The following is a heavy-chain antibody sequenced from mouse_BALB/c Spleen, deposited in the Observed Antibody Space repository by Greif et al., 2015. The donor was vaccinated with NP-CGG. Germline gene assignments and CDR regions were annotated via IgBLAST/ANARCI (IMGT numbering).Heavy chain of an antibody. D-gene: IGHD1-1*01. J-gene: IGHJ2*01. Sequence: EVQLVESGGGLVQPGGSRKLSCAASGFTFSDYGMAWVRQAPGKGPEWVAFISNLAYSIYYADTVTGRFTISRENAKNTLYLEMSSLRSEDTAMYYCARWGRPYYFDYWGQGTTLTVSS. V-gene: IGHV5-15*02. CDR1: GFTFSDYG. CDR2: ISNLAYSI. CDR3: ARWGRPYYFDY.